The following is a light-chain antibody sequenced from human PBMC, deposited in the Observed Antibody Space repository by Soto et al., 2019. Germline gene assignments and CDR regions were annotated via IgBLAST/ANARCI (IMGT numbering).Light chain of an antibody. Sequence: EIVMTQSPATLSVSPGERATPSCRITQSVSSTLDWYQQKPGQAPRLLIYVASPRATGIPDRFSGSRSGTAFTLHISSVQSEDFAVQYEQQYNNCPRTFGQGPKVEVK. CDR1: QSVSST. CDR2: VAS. J-gene: IGKJ1*01. V-gene: IGKV3-15*01. CDR3: QQYNNCPRT.